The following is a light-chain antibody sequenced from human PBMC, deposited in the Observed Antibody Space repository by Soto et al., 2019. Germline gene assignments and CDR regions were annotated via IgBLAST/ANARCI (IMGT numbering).Light chain of an antibody. V-gene: IGLV2-14*01. CDR1: SSDVGGYDY. CDR2: EVT. CDR3: SSYTSSSTFV. Sequence: QSALAQPASVSGSPGQSITISRTGTSSDVGGYDYVSWYQQHPGKAPKLMIYEVTNRPSGVSIRFSASKSGDTASLTISGLQAEDEADYYCSSYTSSSTFVFGTGTKVTVL. J-gene: IGLJ1*01.